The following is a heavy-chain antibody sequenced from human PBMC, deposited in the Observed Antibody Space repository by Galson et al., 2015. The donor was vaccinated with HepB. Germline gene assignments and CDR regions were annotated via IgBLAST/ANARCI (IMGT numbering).Heavy chain of an antibody. CDR1: GFTFNTYS. Sequence: LRLSCAASGFTFNTYSMNWVRQAPGKGLEWVSSISPSSDYIYHADSVKGRFTISRDNAKKSLYLQMSSLRGDDTAIYYCVRNLFTGGADYSVDYWGQRTPVTVSA. CDR3: VRNLFTGGADYSVDY. CDR2: ISPSSDYI. D-gene: IGHD4-11*01. J-gene: IGHJ4*02. V-gene: IGHV3-21*01.